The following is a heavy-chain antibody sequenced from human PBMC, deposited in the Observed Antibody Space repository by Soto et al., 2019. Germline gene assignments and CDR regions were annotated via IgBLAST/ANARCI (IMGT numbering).Heavy chain of an antibody. V-gene: IGHV4-59*01. CDR3: AREGTAASYYYYGMDV. CDR1: GGSISSYY. D-gene: IGHD6-13*01. J-gene: IGHJ6*02. CDR2: IYYSGST. Sequence: ASETLSLTCTVSGGSISSYYWSWIRQPPGKGLEWIGYIYYSGSTNYNPSLKSRVTISVDTSKNQFSLKLSSVTAADTAVYYCAREGTAASYYYYGMDVWGQGTTVTVSS.